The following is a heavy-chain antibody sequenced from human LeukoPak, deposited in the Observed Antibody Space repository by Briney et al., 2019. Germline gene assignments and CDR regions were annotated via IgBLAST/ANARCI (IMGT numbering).Heavy chain of an antibody. D-gene: IGHD2-2*01. CDR2: ISSSSSSI. CDR1: GFTFSVYS. J-gene: IGHJ3*02. V-gene: IGHV3-48*01. CDR3: VTDIVVVPAGDDVFDI. Sequence: GGSLGLSCAASGFTFSVYSMNWVRQAPGKGLEWVSYISSSSSSIYYADSVKGRFTISRDNAKNSLFLQMNSLRAEDTAVYYCVTDIVVVPAGDDVFDIWGQGTMVTVSS.